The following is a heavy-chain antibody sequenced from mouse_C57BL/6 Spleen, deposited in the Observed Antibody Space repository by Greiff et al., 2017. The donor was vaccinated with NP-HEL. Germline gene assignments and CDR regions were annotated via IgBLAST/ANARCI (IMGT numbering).Heavy chain of an antibody. CDR1: GFTFSDYG. V-gene: IGHV5-15*01. CDR3: ASLLRGDYYAMDY. CDR2: ISNLAYSI. Sequence: EVQLVESGGGLVQPGGSLKLSCAASGFTFSDYGMAWVRQAPRKGLEWVAFISNLAYSIYYADTVTGRFTISRENAKNTLYLEMSSLRSEDTAMYYCASLLRGDYYAMDYWGQGTSVTVSS. D-gene: IGHD2-12*01. J-gene: IGHJ4*01.